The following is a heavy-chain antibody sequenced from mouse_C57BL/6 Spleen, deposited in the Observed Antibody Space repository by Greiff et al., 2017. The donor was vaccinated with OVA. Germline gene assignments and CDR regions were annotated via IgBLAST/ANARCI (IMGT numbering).Heavy chain of an antibody. CDR3: ARSGYYYGSSRLDY. CDR2: INPNNGGT. D-gene: IGHD1-1*01. CDR1: GYTFTDYY. Sequence: VQLQQSGPELVKPGASVKISCKASGYTFTDYYMNWVKQSHGKSLEWIGDINPNNGGTSYNQKFKGKATLTVDKSSSTAYMELRSLTSEDSAVYYCARSGYYYGSSRLDYWGQGTTLTVSS. V-gene: IGHV1-26*01. J-gene: IGHJ2*01.